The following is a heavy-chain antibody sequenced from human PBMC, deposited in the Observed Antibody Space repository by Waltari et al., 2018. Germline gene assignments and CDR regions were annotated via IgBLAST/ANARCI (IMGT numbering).Heavy chain of an antibody. CDR1: GGSFSGYY. J-gene: IGHJ4*02. CDR2: INQSGST. CDR3: ARGGWFGELLYRSSYFDY. V-gene: IGHV4-34*01. Sequence: QVQLQQWGAGLLKPSETLSLTCAVYGGSFSGYYWSWIRQPPGKGLEWIGEINQSGSTNHHPSLKSRVTISVDTSKNQFSLKLSSVTAADTAVYYCARGGWFGELLYRSSYFDYWGQGTLVTVSS. D-gene: IGHD3-10*01.